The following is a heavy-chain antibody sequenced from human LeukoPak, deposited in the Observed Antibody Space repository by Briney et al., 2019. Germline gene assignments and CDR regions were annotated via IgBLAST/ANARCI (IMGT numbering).Heavy chain of an antibody. CDR1: GGSISSSSYY. D-gene: IGHD1-26*01. CDR3: ARVGDSGSYYYYYYMDV. J-gene: IGHJ6*03. CDR2: INHSGST. Sequence: SETLSLTCTVSGGSISSSSYYWGWIRQPPGKGLEWIGEINHSGSTNYNPSLKSRVTISVDTSKNQFSLKLSSVTAADTAVYYCARVGDSGSYYYYYYMDVWGKGTTVTVSS. V-gene: IGHV4-39*07.